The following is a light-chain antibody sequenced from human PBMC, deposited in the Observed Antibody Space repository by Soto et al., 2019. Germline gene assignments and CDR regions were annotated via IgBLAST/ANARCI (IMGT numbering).Light chain of an antibody. CDR3: SSYTSSSTLV. J-gene: IGLJ3*02. CDR1: SSDVGGYNY. CDR2: EVN. V-gene: IGLV2-14*01. Sequence: QSALTQPASVSGSPGQSITISCTGTSSDVGGYNYVSWYQHHPGKAPKLMIYEVNNRPSGISSRFSGSKSGNTASLTISGLQAEDEADYYCSSYTSSSTLVFGGGTQLTVL.